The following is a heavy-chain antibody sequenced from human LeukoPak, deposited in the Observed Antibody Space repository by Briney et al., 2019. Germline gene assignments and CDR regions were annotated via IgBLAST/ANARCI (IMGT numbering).Heavy chain of an antibody. D-gene: IGHD5-12*01. CDR2: FSYDGSTH. CDR3: AKAKDGFSDYNYLFNY. CDR1: GFTFSTYA. Sequence: GGSLRLSCAGPGFTFSTYAMDWVRQAPGKGVERVALFSYDGSTHRYADSVKGRFTISRDNSNNSLFLQMNSLRAEDTAVYYCAKAKDGFSDYNYLFNYWGQGTLLTVSS. J-gene: IGHJ4*02. V-gene: IGHV3-30-3*01.